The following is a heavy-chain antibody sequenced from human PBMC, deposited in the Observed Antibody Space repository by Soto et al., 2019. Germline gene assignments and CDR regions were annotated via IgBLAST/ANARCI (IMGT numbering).Heavy chain of an antibody. CDR2: IYYSGST. D-gene: IGHD4-17*01. CDR3: ASYDYGLQY. Sequence: WIRQPPGKGLEWIGYIYYSGSTNYNPSLKSRVTISVDTSKNQFSLKLSSVTAADTAVYYCASYDYGLQYWGQGTLVTVS. V-gene: IGHV4-59*08. J-gene: IGHJ4*02.